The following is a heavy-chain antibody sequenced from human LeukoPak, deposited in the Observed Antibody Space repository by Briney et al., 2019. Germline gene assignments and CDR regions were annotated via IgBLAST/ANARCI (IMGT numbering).Heavy chain of an antibody. D-gene: IGHD3-22*01. J-gene: IGHJ2*01. V-gene: IGHV3-7*01. CDR3: AKGEHYYDSSGPSHWYFDL. CDR2: INRDGSVK. CDR1: EFTFSGFW. Sequence: GGSLRLSCAASEFTFSGFWMSWVRQAPGKGLEWVANINRDGSVKYYVDSVKGRFTVSRDNSKNTLYLQMNSLRAEDTAVYYCAKGEHYYDSSGPSHWYFDLWGRGTLVTVSS.